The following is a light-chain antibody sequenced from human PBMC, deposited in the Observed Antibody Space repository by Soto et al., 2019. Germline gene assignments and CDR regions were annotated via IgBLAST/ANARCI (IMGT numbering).Light chain of an antibody. CDR3: QQYGSSQT. CDR2: GAS. Sequence: EIVLTQSPGTLSLSPGERATLSCRASQSISGSYLAWYQQKPGQAPRLLIYGASSRATGIPDTFSGSGSGTDFTLTISRLEPEDFAVYYCQQYGSSQTFGQGTKV. J-gene: IGKJ1*01. CDR1: QSISGSY. V-gene: IGKV3-20*01.